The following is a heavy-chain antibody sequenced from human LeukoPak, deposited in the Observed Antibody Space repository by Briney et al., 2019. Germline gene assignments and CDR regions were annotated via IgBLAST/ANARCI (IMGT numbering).Heavy chain of an antibody. CDR3: AREASVTKDFDY. D-gene: IGHD4-17*01. CDR2: ISAYNGNT. J-gene: IGHJ4*02. V-gene: IGHV1-18*01. Sequence: ASVEVSCKASGYTFTSYGISWVRQAPGQGLEWMGWISAYNGNTNYAQKLQGRVTMTTDTSTSTAYMELRSLRSDDTAVYYCAREASVTKDFDYWGQGTLVTVSS. CDR1: GYTFTSYG.